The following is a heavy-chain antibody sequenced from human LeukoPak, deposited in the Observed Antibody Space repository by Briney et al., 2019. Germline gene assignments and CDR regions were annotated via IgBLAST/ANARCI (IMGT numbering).Heavy chain of an antibody. CDR2: ISSSSSTT. D-gene: IGHD2-2*02. CDR3: ARAHCSATSCYI. V-gene: IGHV3-48*01. CDR1: GFTFSSYN. J-gene: IGHJ4*02. Sequence: PGGSLRLSCAASGFTFSSYNMNWVRQAPGKGLEWVSYISSSSSTTYYADSVKGRFTISRDNAKNSLYLQMNSLRAEDTAVYYCARAHCSATSCYIWGQGTLVTVSS.